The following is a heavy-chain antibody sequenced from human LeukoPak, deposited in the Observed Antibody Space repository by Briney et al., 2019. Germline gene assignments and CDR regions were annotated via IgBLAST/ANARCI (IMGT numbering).Heavy chain of an antibody. J-gene: IGHJ3*02. D-gene: IGHD1-26*01. CDR1: GFTFSDYY. Sequence: PEGSLRLSCAASGFTFSDYYMGWMRQAPGKGLEWVSYISNSGDTMYCVDSVKGRFTISRDNAKNSLFLQMSSLRVEDTTIYYCARARGSYAFDIWGQGTMVTVSS. CDR3: ARARGSYAFDI. V-gene: IGHV3-11*04. CDR2: ISNSGDTM.